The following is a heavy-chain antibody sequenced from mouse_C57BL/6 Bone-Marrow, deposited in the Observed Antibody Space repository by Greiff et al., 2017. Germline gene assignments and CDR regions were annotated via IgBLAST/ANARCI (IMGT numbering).Heavy chain of an antibody. CDR1: GYTFTSYT. V-gene: IGHV1-4*01. J-gene: IGHJ2*01. CDR3: ARLARYFDY. Sequence: QVQLKESGAELARPGASVKMSCKASGYTFTSYTMHWVKQRPGQGLEWIGYINPSSGYTKYNQKFKDKATLTADKSSSTAYMQLSSLTSEDSAVYYCARLARYFDYWGQGTTLTVSS. CDR2: INPSSGYT.